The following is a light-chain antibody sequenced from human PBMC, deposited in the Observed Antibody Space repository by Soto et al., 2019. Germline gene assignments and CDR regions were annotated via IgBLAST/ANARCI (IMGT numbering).Light chain of an antibody. CDR3: SSYSSSSTL. Sequence: QSVLTQPASVSGSPGQSITISCTGSSSDVGGYDYVSWYQQHPGKAPKLMIYDVSNRPSGVSNRFSGSKSANTASLTISGLQAEYEADYYCSSYSSSSTLFGGGTKLTVL. V-gene: IGLV2-14*01. CDR2: DVS. J-gene: IGLJ2*01. CDR1: SSDVGGYDY.